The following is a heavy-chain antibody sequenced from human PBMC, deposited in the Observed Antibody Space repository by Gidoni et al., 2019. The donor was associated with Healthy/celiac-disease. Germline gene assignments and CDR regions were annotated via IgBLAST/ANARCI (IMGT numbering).Heavy chain of an antibody. Sequence: QITLKESGPTLVKPTQTLTLTCTFSGFSLSTSGVGVGWIRQPPGKALEWLALIYWKDDKRYSPSLKSRLTITKDTAKNQVVLTMTNMDPVDTATYYCAHRRDYSSGWYEFDYWGQGTLVTVSS. CDR2: IYWKDDK. D-gene: IGHD6-19*01. CDR1: GFSLSTSGVG. J-gene: IGHJ4*02. V-gene: IGHV2-5*01. CDR3: AHRRDYSSGWYEFDY.